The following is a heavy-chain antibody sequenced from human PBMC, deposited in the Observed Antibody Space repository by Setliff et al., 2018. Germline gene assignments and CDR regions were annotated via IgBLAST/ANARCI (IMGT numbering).Heavy chain of an antibody. D-gene: IGHD2-2*01. CDR3: ARFGGSCSSSSCYASDL. CDR2: ISTYTGKT. CDR1: GYSFTNYG. V-gene: IGHV1-18*01. Sequence: GASVKVSCKTSGYSFTNYGINWVRQAPGQGPEWMGMISTYTGKTSYAQKFQGRVTMTTDTSTGTGYMELRSLRSDDTAVYFCARFGGSCSSSSCYASDLWGQGTMVTVSS. J-gene: IGHJ3*01.